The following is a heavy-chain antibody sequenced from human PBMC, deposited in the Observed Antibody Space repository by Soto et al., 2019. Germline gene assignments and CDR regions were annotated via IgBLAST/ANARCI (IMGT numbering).Heavy chain of an antibody. D-gene: IGHD2-2*01. CDR3: ARGSYCSSTSCYGYYYYGMDV. CDR2: IYYSGST. Sequence: PSETLSLTCTVSGGSISSYYWSWIRQPPGKGLEWIGYIYYSGSTNYNPSLKSRVTISVDTSKNQFSLKLSSVTAADTAVYYCARGSYCSSTSCYGYYYYGMDVWGQGTTVTVSS. V-gene: IGHV4-59*12. CDR1: GGSISSYY. J-gene: IGHJ6*02.